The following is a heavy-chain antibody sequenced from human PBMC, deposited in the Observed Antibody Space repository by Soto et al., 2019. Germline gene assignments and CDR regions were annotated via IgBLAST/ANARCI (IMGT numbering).Heavy chain of an antibody. J-gene: IGHJ6*02. CDR3: AGGDINYDPYYYGMDV. D-gene: IGHD4-4*01. CDR2: ISPSGGST. V-gene: IGHV1-46*01. CDR1: GYTFTSYY. Sequence: ASVKVSCKASGYTFTSYYMHWVRQAPGQGLEWMGIISPSGGSTSYAQKFQGRVTMTRDTSTSTVYMELSSLRSEDTAVYYCAGGDINYDPYYYGMDVRGQGTTVTLSS.